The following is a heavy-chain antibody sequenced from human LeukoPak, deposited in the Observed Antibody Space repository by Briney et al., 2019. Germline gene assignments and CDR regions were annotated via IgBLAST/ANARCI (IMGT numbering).Heavy chain of an antibody. J-gene: IGHJ4*02. Sequence: SSETLSLTCTVSGGSISSYYWSWIRQPAGKGLEWIGRIYTSGSTNYNPSLKSRITMSVDTSKNQFSLKLSSVTAADTAVYYCARVAEPQRKLTYYFDYWGQGTLVTVSS. CDR3: ARVAEPQRKLTYYFDY. CDR2: IYTSGST. V-gene: IGHV4-4*07. D-gene: IGHD1-14*01. CDR1: GGSISSYY.